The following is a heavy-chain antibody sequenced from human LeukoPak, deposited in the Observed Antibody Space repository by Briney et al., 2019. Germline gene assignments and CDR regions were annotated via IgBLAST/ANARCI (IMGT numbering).Heavy chain of an antibody. Sequence: PSETLSLTCTVSGNSISSGDNYWSRIRQPTGKGLEWIGRIYTSGSSNYNPSLKSRVTVSGDTSKNPLSLKPITVTAAAAYDYYCTTIEYYYYYMDVWGKGTTVTVSS. CDR3: TTIEYYYYYMDV. CDR1: GNSISSGDNY. CDR2: IYTSGSS. V-gene: IGHV4-61*02. J-gene: IGHJ6*03.